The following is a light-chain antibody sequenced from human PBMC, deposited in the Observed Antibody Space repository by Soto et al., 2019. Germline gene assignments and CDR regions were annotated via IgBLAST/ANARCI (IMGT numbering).Light chain of an antibody. J-gene: IGLJ2*01. CDR3: AAWHVSQNGPV. CDR1: SSNIGSNT. V-gene: IGLV1-44*01. Sequence: QSVLTQPPSASGTPGQRVTISCSGSSSNIGSNTVNWYQQLPGMPPKLLIYSDNKRPSGVPDRFSGSKSGTSASLVISGLQSEYEADYYCAAWHVSQNGPVFGGGTKLTVL. CDR2: SDN.